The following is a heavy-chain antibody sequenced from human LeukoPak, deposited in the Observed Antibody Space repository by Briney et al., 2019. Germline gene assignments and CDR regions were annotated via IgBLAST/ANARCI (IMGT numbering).Heavy chain of an antibody. V-gene: IGHV3-11*04. CDR1: RFTFSDYY. CDR2: ISSTGATI. J-gene: IGHJ4*02. CDR3: ARDLIYYDSSGSDY. Sequence: PGGSLRLSCAASRFTFSDYYMTWIRQAPGKGLEWVSYISSTGATIYYADSVKGRFTISRDNAKNSLYLQMNSLRAEDTAVYYCARDLIYYDSSGSDYWGQGTLVTVSS. D-gene: IGHD3-22*01.